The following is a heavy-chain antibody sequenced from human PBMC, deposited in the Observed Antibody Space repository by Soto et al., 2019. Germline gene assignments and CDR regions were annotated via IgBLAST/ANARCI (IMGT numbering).Heavy chain of an antibody. CDR1: GGSISSGGYS. J-gene: IGHJ1*01. D-gene: IGHD2-15*01. CDR2: IYQTGNT. Sequence: QLQLQESGSGLVKPSQTLSLTCAASGGSISSGGYSWSWIRQPPGKGLEWIGYIYQTGNTYNNPSLKRRVTITVDWSKNQFSLMLSPLTAADTAVDDCARVPPYCSGGSCAGYWGHGTLVT. V-gene: IGHV4-30-2*01. CDR3: ARVPPYCSGGSCAGY.